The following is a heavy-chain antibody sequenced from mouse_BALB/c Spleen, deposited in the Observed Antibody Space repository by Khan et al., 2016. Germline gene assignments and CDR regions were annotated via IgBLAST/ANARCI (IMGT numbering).Heavy chain of an antibody. CDR1: GFTFSSYG. V-gene: IGHV5-6*01. Sequence: EVELVESGGDLVKPGGSLKLSCAASGFTFSSYGMSWVRQTPDKRLEWVATISSGGSYTYYPESVKGRFTISRDNAKNTLYLQMSSLKSEDTAMYYCARHARLLDYYAMDYWGQGTSVTVSS. CDR3: ARHARLLDYYAMDY. J-gene: IGHJ4*01. D-gene: IGHD2-3*01. CDR2: ISSGGSYT.